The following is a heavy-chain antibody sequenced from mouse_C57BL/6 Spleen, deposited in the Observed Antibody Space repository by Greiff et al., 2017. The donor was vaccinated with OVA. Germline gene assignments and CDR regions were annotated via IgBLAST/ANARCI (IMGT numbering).Heavy chain of an antibody. CDR1: GFTFSDYY. V-gene: IGHV5-16*01. D-gene: IGHD1-1*01. CDR2: INYDGSST. J-gene: IGHJ2*01. CDR3: ALITTVVPYYFDY. Sequence: EVHLVESEGGLVQPGSSMKLSCTASGFTFSDYYMAWVRQVPEKGLEWVANINYDGSSTYYLDSLKSRFIISRDNAKNILYLQMSSLKSEDTATYYWALITTVVPYYFDYWGQGTTLTVSS.